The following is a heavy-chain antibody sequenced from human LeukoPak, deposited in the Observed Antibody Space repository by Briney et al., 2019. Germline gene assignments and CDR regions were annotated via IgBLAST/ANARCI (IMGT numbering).Heavy chain of an antibody. CDR2: VYYTGNT. Sequence: SGTLSLTCTVSGGSISAYYWTWIRQPPGKGLEWIGDVYYTGNTNYRPSLKGRVSVSVDTSKNQFSLKVHSVTAADTAVYFCARRGGQWLETDPFDIWGQGTTVIVSS. CDR1: GGSISAYY. D-gene: IGHD6-19*01. CDR3: ARRGGQWLETDPFDI. J-gene: IGHJ3*02. V-gene: IGHV4-59*08.